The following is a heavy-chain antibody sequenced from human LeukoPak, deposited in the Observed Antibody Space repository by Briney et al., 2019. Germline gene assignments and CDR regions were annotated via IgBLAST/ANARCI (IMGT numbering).Heavy chain of an antibody. Sequence: GGSLRLSCAASGFNFSNAWMNWVRQAPGKGLEWVGRIKTKTDSESIDYAAPVKGRFTVSRDDSKNTLYLQMNSLKTEDTAVYYCTTGAAPHNWGQGTLVTVSS. V-gene: IGHV3-15*07. CDR2: IKTKTDSESI. D-gene: IGHD2-15*01. J-gene: IGHJ4*02. CDR3: TTGAAPHN. CDR1: GFNFSNAW.